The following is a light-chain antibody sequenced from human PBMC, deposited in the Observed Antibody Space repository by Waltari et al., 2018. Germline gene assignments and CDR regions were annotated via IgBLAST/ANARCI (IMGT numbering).Light chain of an antibody. CDR1: QCVLYSSNNKNY. J-gene: IGKJ1*01. V-gene: IGKV4-1*01. Sequence: DIVMTQSPDSLPVSLGERATINCKSSQCVLYSSNNKNYLAWYQQKPGQPPKLLIYWASTRESGVPDRFSGSGSGTDFTLTISSLQAEDVAVYYCQQYYSTPPRTFGQGTKVEIK. CDR3: QQYYSTPPRT. CDR2: WAS.